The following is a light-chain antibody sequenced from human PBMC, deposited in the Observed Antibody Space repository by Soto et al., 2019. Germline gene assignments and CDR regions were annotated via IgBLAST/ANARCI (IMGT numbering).Light chain of an antibody. J-gene: IGKJ3*01. CDR3: QQYDNWPPFT. V-gene: IGKV3-15*01. CDR2: GAS. CDR1: QSVGSH. Sequence: EILMTQSPATLSVSPGERATLSCRASQSVGSHLAWYQQRPGQAPRLLIYGASYRATGIPARFSGSGSGTDFTLTISSLQSEDFAVYYCQQYDNWPPFTFGPGTKVDIK.